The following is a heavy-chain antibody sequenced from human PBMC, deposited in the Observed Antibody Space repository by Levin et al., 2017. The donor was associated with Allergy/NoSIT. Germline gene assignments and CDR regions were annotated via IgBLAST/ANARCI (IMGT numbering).Heavy chain of an antibody. V-gene: IGHV3-73*01. CDR3: ISPHCSGNRCYAFDY. CDR1: GLIFSDSV. D-gene: IGHD2-15*01. J-gene: IGHJ4*02. CDR2: VKSKAHRYAS. Sequence: GGSLRLSCAASGLIFSDSVVDWVRQSSGKGLEWVGRVKSKAHRYASEYAASVKGRFTISRDDSLNRAYLQMNSLDTEDTAIYYCISPHCSGNRCYAFDYWGQGTQVTVSS.